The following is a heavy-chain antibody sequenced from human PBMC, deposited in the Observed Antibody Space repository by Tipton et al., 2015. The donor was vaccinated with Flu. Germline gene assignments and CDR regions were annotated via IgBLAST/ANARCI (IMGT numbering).Heavy chain of an antibody. J-gene: IGHJ6*02. Sequence: TLSLTCTVSGGSISSGGAYWSWIRQHPGKGLEWVGCIYYSGTTYYNPSLRSRVTISVDTSKNHFSLKLKSVTAADTAVYYCARDQGFGGGLAYDYYAMDVWGQGTAVAVSS. D-gene: IGHD3/OR15-3a*01. CDR1: GGSISSGGAY. V-gene: IGHV4-31*03. CDR3: ARDQGFGGGLAYDYYAMDV. CDR2: IYYSGTT.